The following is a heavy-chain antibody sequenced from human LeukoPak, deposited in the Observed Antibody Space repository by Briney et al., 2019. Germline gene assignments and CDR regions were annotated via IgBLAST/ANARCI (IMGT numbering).Heavy chain of an antibody. V-gene: IGHV4-39*07. CDR1: GGSISSYY. CDR2: IYYSGST. Sequence: ETLSLTCTVSGGSISSYYWSWIRQPPGKGLEWIGSIYYSGSTYYNPSLKSRVTISVDTFKNQFSLKLSSVTAADTAVYYCARVYEYSSSSGWFDPWGQGTLVTVSS. CDR3: ARVYEYSSSSGWFDP. J-gene: IGHJ5*02. D-gene: IGHD6-6*01.